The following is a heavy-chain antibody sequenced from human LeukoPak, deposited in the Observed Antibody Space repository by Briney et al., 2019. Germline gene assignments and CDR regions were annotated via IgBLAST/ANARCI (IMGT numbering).Heavy chain of an antibody. CDR1: GFTFSSYG. Sequence: GGSLRLSCAASGFTFSSYGMHWVRQAPGKGLEWVAVISYDGSNKYYADSVKGRFTISRDNSKNTLYLQMNSLRAEDTAVYYCARDRRVRGGFDPWGQGTLVTVSS. J-gene: IGHJ5*02. V-gene: IGHV3-30*03. D-gene: IGHD3-10*01. CDR2: ISYDGSNK. CDR3: ARDRRVRGGFDP.